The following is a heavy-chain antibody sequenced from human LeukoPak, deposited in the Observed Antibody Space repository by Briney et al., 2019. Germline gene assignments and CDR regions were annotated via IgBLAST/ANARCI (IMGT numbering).Heavy chain of an antibody. V-gene: IGHV1-24*01. CDR2: CDPEDGET. CDR1: GDTFTESS. CDR3: ATEEYAAAAGTMGVYYFDY. J-gene: IGHJ4*02. D-gene: IGHD6-13*01. Sequence: ASVKVSCKVSGDTFTESSMHWVRQAPGKWLEWMGRCDPEDGETIYAQKFQGRVTMTEDTSTDTAYMELSSLRSEDTAVYYCATEEYAAAAGTMGVYYFDYWGQGTLVTVSS.